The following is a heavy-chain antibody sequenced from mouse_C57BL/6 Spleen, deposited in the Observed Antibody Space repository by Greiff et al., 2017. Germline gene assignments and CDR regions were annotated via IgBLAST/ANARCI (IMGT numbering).Heavy chain of an antibody. CDR2: MNYDGSST. J-gene: IGHJ2*01. CDR3: ARGEGPDYFDY. CDR1: GFTFSDYY. V-gene: IGHV5-16*01. Sequence: EVKLVESEGGLVQPGSSMKLSCTASGFTFSDYYMAWVRQVPEKGLEWVANMNYDGSSTYYLDSLQSRFIISRDNAKNILYLQMSSLKSEDTATYYCARGEGPDYFDYWGQGTTLTVSS.